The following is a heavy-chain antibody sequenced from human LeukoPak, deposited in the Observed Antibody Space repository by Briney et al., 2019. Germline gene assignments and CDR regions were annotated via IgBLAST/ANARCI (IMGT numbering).Heavy chain of an antibody. CDR3: ASSTTYYDSSGYYY. V-gene: IGHV1-2*02. D-gene: IGHD3-22*01. CDR1: GYTFTGYY. Sequence: ASVKVSCKASGYTFTGYYMHWVRQAPGQGLEWMGWINPNNGGTNYAQKFQGRVTMTRDTSISTAYMELSRLRSDDTAVYYCASSTTYYDSSGYYYWGQGTLVTVSS. J-gene: IGHJ4*02. CDR2: INPNNGGT.